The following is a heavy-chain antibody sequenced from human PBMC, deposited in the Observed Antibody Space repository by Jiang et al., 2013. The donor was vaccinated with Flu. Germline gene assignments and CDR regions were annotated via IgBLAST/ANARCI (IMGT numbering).Heavy chain of an antibody. CDR3: ARSRYFDWFSMDAFDI. D-gene: IGHD3-9*01. J-gene: IGHJ3*02. CDR1: GFTFSTYA. CDR2: TSGSGGST. V-gene: IGHV3-23*01. Sequence: GFTFSTYAMTWVRQAPGKGLEWVSATSGSGGSTYYADSVKGRFTISRDNSKNTLYLQMNSLRAEDTAVYYCARSRYFDWFSMDAFDIWGQGTMVTVSS.